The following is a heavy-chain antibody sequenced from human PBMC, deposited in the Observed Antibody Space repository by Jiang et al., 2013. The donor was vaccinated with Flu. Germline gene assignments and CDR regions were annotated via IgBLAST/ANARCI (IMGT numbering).Heavy chain of an antibody. CDR2: IYYSGSS. V-gene: IGHV4-59*01. Sequence: GPGLVKPSETPSLTCTVSGGSISSYYWSWIRQPPGKGLEWIGYIYYSGSSNYNPSLKSRVTISVDTSKNQFSLKLNSVTAADTAVYYCAGIYSSSTYYYAMDVWGQGTTVTVSS. CDR1: GGSISSYY. D-gene: IGHD6-6*01. J-gene: IGHJ6*02. CDR3: AGIYSSSTYYYAMDV.